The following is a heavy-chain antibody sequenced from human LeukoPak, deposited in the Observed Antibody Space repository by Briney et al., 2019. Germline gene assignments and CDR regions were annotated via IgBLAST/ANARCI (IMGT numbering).Heavy chain of an antibody. CDR2: ISYNSDTI. V-gene: IGHV3-9*01. D-gene: IGHD2-21*02. CDR1: GFTFDDYA. Sequence: PGGSLRFSCAASGFTFDDYAMHWVRQAPGKGLEWVSGISYNSDTIAYADSVKGRFTISRDNAKNSLYLQMNSLRAEDTALYYCAKDYCGGDCYSGWYFDLWGRGTLVTVSS. CDR3: AKDYCGGDCYSGWYFDL. J-gene: IGHJ2*01.